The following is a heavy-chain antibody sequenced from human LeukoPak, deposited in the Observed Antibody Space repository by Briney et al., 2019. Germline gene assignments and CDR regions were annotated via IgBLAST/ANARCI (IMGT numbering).Heavy chain of an antibody. J-gene: IGHJ5*02. CDR3: ARDRVRGAITYAGFDP. V-gene: IGHV4-31*03. Sequence: PSQTLSLTCTVSGGSISGGGYYWSWIRQHPGKGLEGIGYIYYSGSTYYNPSLKSRVTISIDPSKNQFSLNLSAVTAADTAVYYCARDRVRGAITYAGFDPWGQGTLVTVSS. D-gene: IGHD3-10*01. CDR2: IYYSGST. CDR1: GGSISGGGYY.